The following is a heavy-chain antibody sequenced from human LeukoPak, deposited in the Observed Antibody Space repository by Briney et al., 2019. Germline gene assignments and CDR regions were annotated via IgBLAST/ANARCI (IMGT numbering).Heavy chain of an antibody. CDR3: ARAGITMVRGVTSGWFDP. CDR2: IDPDSGGT. J-gene: IGHJ5*02. D-gene: IGHD3-10*01. Sequence: GASVKVSCKASGYTFTDYYIHWVRQAPGQGLEWMGRIDPDSGGTNYAQKLQGRVAMTTDTSTSTAYMELRSLRSDDTAVYYCARAGITMVRGVTSGWFDPWGQGTLVTVSS. CDR1: GYTFTDYY. V-gene: IGHV1-2*02.